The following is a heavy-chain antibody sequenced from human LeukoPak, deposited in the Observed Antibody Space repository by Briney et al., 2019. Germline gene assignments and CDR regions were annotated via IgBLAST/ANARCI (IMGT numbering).Heavy chain of an antibody. Sequence: PGGSLRLSCAASGFTFSSYSMNRVRQAPGKGLEWVSSISSSSYIYYADSVKGRFTISRDNAKNSLYLQMNSLRAEDTAVYYCARVSDSSGYYYQDYWGQGTLVTVSS. CDR3: ARVSDSSGYYYQDY. J-gene: IGHJ4*02. V-gene: IGHV3-21*01. D-gene: IGHD3-22*01. CDR1: GFTFSSYS. CDR2: ISSSSYI.